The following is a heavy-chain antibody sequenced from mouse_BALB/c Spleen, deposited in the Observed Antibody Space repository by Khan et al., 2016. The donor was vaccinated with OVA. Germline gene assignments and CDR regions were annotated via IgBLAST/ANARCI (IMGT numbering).Heavy chain of an antibody. CDR2: ISGDSNTI. D-gene: IGHD1-1*01. Sequence: EVELVESGGGLVQPGGSRKLSCVASGFTFSSFGMHWVRQAPEKGLEWVAYISGDSNTIYYTDTVMGRFTISRDNPKNTPFLQMTSLRSEDMAMYYCARSYFYGYYFDQWGEGTTLTVSS. CDR3: ARSYFYGYYFDQ. J-gene: IGHJ2*01. CDR1: GFTFSSFG. V-gene: IGHV5-17*02.